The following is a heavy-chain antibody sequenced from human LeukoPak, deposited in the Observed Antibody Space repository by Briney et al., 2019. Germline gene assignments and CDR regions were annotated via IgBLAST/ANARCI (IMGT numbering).Heavy chain of an antibody. CDR2: IYYSGST. CDR3: ARGLDGVFQIYDYVWGTPFNWFDP. CDR1: GGSISSSSYY. V-gene: IGHV4-39*07. J-gene: IGHJ5*02. D-gene: IGHD3-16*01. Sequence: SETLSLTCTVSGGSISSSSYYWGWIRQPPGKGLEWIGSIYYSGSTYYNPSLKSRVTISVDTSKNQFSLKLSSVTAADTAVYYCARGLDGVFQIYDYVWGTPFNWFDPWGQGTLVTVSS.